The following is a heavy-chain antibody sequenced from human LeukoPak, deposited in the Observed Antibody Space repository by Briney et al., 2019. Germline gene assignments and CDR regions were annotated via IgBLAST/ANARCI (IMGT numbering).Heavy chain of an antibody. CDR3: AREMTVTHDAFDI. J-gene: IGHJ3*02. CDR2: IIPILGIA. CDR1: GGTFSSYA. V-gene: IGHV1-69*04. D-gene: IGHD4-11*01. Sequence: SVKVSCKAPGGTFSSYALSWVRQAPGQGLEWMGRIIPILGIADYAQKFQGRVTITADKSSRTAYMELSSLRSDDTAVFYCAREMTVTHDAFDIWGQGALVTVSS.